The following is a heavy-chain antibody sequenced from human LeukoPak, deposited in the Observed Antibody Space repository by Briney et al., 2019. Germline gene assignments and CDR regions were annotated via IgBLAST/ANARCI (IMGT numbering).Heavy chain of an antibody. CDR1: GDSISNYY. D-gene: IGHD3-10*01. Sequence: SETLSLTCTISGDSISNYYWSWIRQPPGKGLEWIGYIYYSGSTNYNPSLKSRVTISVDTSKNQFSLKLSSVTAADTAVYYCARHDYYGSGSYSHFDYWGQGTLVTVSS. CDR3: ARHDYYGSGSYSHFDY. V-gene: IGHV4-59*08. CDR2: IYYSGST. J-gene: IGHJ4*02.